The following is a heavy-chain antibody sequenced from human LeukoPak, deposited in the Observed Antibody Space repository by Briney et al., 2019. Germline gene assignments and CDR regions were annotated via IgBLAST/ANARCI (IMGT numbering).Heavy chain of an antibody. CDR2: IYYSGST. D-gene: IGHD5-18*01. CDR1: GGSISSGDYY. CDR3: ARVNDGTAMVPNWFDP. V-gene: IGHV4-30-4*01. J-gene: IGHJ5*02. Sequence: SETLSLTCTVSGGSISSGDYYWSWIRQPPGKGLEWIGYIYYSGSTYYNPSLKSRVTISVDTSKNQFSLKLSSVTAADTAVYYCARVNDGTAMVPNWFDPWGQGTLVTVSS.